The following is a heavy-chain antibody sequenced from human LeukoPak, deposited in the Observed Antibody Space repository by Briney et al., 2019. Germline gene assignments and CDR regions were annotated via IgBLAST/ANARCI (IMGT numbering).Heavy chain of an antibody. J-gene: IGHJ4*02. V-gene: IGHV3-7*04. Sequence: GGSLRLSCAASGFTFSSYWMSWVRQAPGKGLEWVANIKQDGSEKYYVVSVKGRFTVSRDNAKNTVYLQMNSLSAEDTAVYYCAKDNGSPSLVVVLVATAPDYWGQGTLVTVSS. CDR3: AKDNGSPSLVVVLVATAPDY. CDR2: IKQDGSEK. D-gene: IGHD2-15*01. CDR1: GFTFSSYW.